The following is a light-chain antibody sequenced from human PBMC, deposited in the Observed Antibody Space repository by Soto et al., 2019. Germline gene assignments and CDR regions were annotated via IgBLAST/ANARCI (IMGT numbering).Light chain of an antibody. CDR2: AAS. CDR1: QGINSF. CDR3: QQCYMGWT. J-gene: IGKJ1*01. Sequence: IQLTQSPSSLSASVGDRVTITCRASQGINSFLAWYQQKPGKAPKLLIYAASTLESGVPSRFSGTGSGTEFTFSITSLQPEDFGTYYCQQCYMGWTFGQGTKVDIK. V-gene: IGKV1-9*01.